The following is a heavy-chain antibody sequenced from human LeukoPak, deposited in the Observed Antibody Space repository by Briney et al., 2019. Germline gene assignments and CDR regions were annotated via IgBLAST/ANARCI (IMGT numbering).Heavy chain of an antibody. CDR1: GGTFSSYA. Sequence: SVKVSCKASGGTFSSYAISWVRQAPGQGLEWMGRIIPILGIANYAQKFQGRVTITADKSTSTAYMELSSLRSEDTAMYYCAKDRWRDGSSSFDNWGQGTLVTVSS. CDR3: AKDRWRDGSSSFDN. J-gene: IGHJ4*02. V-gene: IGHV1-69*04. D-gene: IGHD6-6*01. CDR2: IIPILGIA.